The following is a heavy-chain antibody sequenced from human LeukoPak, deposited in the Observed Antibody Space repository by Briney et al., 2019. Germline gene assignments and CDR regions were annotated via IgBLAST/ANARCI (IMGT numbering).Heavy chain of an antibody. CDR3: ARDYCSSTSCLFDY. CDR1: GYTFTGYH. J-gene: IGHJ4*02. V-gene: IGHV1-2*06. D-gene: IGHD2-2*01. CDR2: INPNSGDT. Sequence: ASVKVSCRASGYTFTGYHMHWVRQAPGQGLEWMGRINPNSGDTNYAQKFQGRVAMTRDTSISTAFMELTRLRSDDTAVYYCARDYCSSTSCLFDYWGQGTLVTVSS.